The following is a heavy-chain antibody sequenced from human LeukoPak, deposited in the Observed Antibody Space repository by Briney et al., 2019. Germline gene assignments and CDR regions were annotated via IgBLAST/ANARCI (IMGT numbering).Heavy chain of an antibody. Sequence: KPGGSLRLSCAASGFTFSSYSMNWVRQAPGKGLEWVSSISSSSSYIYYADSVKGRFTISRDNAKNSLYLQMNSLRAEDTAVYYCARDQIGITGSKYFQHWGQGTLVTVSS. V-gene: IGHV3-21*01. J-gene: IGHJ1*01. D-gene: IGHD1-20*01. CDR1: GFTFSSYS. CDR3: ARDQIGITGSKYFQH. CDR2: ISSSSSYI.